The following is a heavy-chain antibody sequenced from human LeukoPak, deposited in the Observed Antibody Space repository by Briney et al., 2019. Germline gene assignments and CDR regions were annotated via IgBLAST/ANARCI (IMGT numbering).Heavy chain of an antibody. Sequence: GASVKVSCKAFGYTFTGYWMHWVRQAPGQGPEWMGVISPSGGSTIYAQKFQGRVTMTRDMSTSTVYMELSSLRSEDTAVYYCARPVGGSYWMSCAFDIWGQGTMVTVSS. V-gene: IGHV1-46*01. CDR1: GYTFTGYW. CDR3: ARPVGGSYWMSCAFDI. CDR2: ISPSGGST. J-gene: IGHJ3*02. D-gene: IGHD1-26*01.